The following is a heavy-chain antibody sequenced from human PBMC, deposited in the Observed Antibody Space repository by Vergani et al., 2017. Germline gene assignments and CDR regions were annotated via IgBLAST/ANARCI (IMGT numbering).Heavy chain of an antibody. J-gene: IGHJ5*02. D-gene: IGHD6-13*01. Sequence: QVQLQESGPGLVKPSQTLSLTCTVSGGSISSGGYYWSWIRQHPGKGLEWIGYIYYSGSTYYNPSLKSLVTISVDTYKNQFSLKLSSVTAADTAVYYCARAGAAAGTADLYRLDPWGQGTLVTVSS. V-gene: IGHV4-31*01. CDR2: IYYSGST. CDR3: ARAGAAAGTADLYRLDP. CDR1: GGSISSGGYY.